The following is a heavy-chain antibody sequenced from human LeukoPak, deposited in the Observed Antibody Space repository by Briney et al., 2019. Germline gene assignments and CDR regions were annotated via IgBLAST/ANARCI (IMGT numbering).Heavy chain of an antibody. CDR2: ISSSSSYI. J-gene: IGHJ5*02. Sequence: GGSLRLSCAASGFTFSNYGMNWVRQAPGKGLEWVSSISSSSSYIYYADSVKGRFSISRDNSKNTVYLQVNSLRVEDTAIYYCAKVIGARPFDPWGQGTLVTVSS. CDR3: AKVIGARPFDP. CDR1: GFTFSNYG. D-gene: IGHD6-6*01. V-gene: IGHV3-21*04.